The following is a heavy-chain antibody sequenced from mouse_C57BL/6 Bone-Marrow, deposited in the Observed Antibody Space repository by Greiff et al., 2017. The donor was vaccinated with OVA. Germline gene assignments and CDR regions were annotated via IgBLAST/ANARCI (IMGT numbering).Heavy chain of an antibody. Sequence: QVQLQQSGPELVKPGASVKISCKASGYAFSSSWMNWVKQRPGKGLEWIGRIYPGDGDTNYNGKFKGKATLTADKSSSTAYMQLSSLTSEDSAVYFCARRHRHYDYGGPFAYWGQGTLVTVSA. V-gene: IGHV1-82*01. J-gene: IGHJ3*01. CDR1: GYAFSSSW. CDR2: IYPGDGDT. CDR3: ARRHRHYDYGGPFAY. D-gene: IGHD2-4*01.